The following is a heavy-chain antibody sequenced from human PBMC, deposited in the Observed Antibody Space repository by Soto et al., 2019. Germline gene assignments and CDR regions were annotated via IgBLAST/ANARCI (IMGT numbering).Heavy chain of an antibody. Sequence: QVQLVESGGGVVQPGRSLRLSGAASGFTFSSYGMHWVRQAPGKGLEWVAVISYDGSNKYYADSVKGRFTISRDNSKNTLYLQMNSQRAEDTAVYYCAKESPTMFYGMDVWGQGTTVTVSS. CDR2: ISYDGSNK. J-gene: IGHJ6*02. CDR3: AKESPTMFYGMDV. D-gene: IGHD3-10*02. V-gene: IGHV3-30*18. CDR1: GFTFSSYG.